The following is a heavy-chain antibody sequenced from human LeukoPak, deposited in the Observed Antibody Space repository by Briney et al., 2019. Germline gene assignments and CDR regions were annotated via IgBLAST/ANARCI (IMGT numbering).Heavy chain of an antibody. D-gene: IGHD3-3*01. CDR2: FDPEDGET. Sequence: ASVKVSCKVSGYTLTELSMHWVRQAPGKGLEWMGGFDPEDGETIYAQKFQGRVTMTEDTSTDTAYMELSSLRSEDTAVYYCARDPIGKYYDFWSGYYTVEGVYDYWGQGTLVTVSS. V-gene: IGHV1-24*01. CDR3: ARDPIGKYYDFWSGYYTVEGVYDY. CDR1: GYTLTELS. J-gene: IGHJ4*02.